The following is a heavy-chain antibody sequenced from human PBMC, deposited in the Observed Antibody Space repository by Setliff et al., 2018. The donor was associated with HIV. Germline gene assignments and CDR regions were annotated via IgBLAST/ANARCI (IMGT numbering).Heavy chain of an antibody. CDR2: INPIFGTA. Sequence: ASVKVSCKPSGGSVSRLSLGWVRQAPGQGLEWMGGINPIFGTAMYSQTFQGRVTFARDESTNTVYMELSSLSSDDTAVYYCARDNYGNFPAYFDHWGQGTLVTVPQ. CDR3: ARDNYGNFPAYFDH. V-gene: IGHV1-69*05. D-gene: IGHD3-10*01. CDR1: GGSVSRLS. J-gene: IGHJ4*02.